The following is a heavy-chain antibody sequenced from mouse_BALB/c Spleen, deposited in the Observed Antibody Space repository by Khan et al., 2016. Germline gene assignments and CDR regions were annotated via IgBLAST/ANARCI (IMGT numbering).Heavy chain of an antibody. Sequence: QVRLQQSGAELAKPGASVKMSCKASGYTFTSYWMHWVEQRPGQGLEWIGYINPSTGYTEYNQKFKDKATLTADKSSSTAYMQLSSLTSEDSAVYYCARGYYDWYFDVWGAGTTVTVSS. CDR3: ARGYYDWYFDV. D-gene: IGHD1-1*01. CDR2: INPSTGYT. J-gene: IGHJ1*01. CDR1: GYTFTSYW. V-gene: IGHV1-7*01.